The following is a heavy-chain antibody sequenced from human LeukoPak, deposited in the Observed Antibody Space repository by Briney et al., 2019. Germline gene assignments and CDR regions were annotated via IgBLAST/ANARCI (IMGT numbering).Heavy chain of an antibody. CDR2: MNPNSGNT. Sequence: ASVKVSDKASGYTFTSGDINWVRQASGQGLEWMGWMNPNSGNTGYGQRFQGRITMTRDIPIGTAYMELSNLTSEDTVIYYCTRGSSSRSDNCGQVTLVTVSA. CDR3: TRGSSSRSDN. J-gene: IGHJ4*02. CDR1: GYTFTSGD. V-gene: IGHV1-8*01. D-gene: IGHD2-15*01.